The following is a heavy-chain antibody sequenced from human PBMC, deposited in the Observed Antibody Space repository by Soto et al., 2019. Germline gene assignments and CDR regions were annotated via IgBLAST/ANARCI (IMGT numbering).Heavy chain of an antibody. CDR2: IYYSGST. V-gene: IGHV4-59*01. CDR1: GCSISSYY. Sequence: XETLSLTCTVAGCSISSYYWSWIRQPPGKGLEWIGYIYYSGSTNYNPSLKSRVTISVDTSKNQFSLKLSSVTAADTAVYYCARFHYYYGMDVWGQGTTVTVSS. CDR3: ARFHYYYGMDV. J-gene: IGHJ6*02.